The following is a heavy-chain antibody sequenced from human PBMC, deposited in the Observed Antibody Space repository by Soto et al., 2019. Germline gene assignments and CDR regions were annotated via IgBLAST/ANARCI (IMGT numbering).Heavy chain of an antibody. D-gene: IGHD2-2*01. CDR3: ARDEEYCSSITCPFDS. V-gene: IGHV4-31*03. CDR2: IHYSGNT. Sequence: SETLSLTCSVSGVPISSGCYFWNWIRQRPGKGLEWIGNIHYSGNTDYNPSLKSRVTISVDTSKNQFSLQLTSVTAADTAVYFCARDEEYCSSITCPFDSWGQGTLVTVSS. CDR1: GVPISSGCYF. J-gene: IGHJ4*02.